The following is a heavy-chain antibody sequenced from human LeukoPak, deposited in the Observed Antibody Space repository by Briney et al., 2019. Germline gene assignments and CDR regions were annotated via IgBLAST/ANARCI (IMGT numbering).Heavy chain of an antibody. J-gene: IGHJ4*02. Sequence: SVKVSCKASGFTFTSSAVQWVRQARGQRLEWIGWIVVGSGNTNYAQKFQERVTITRDMSASTAYMELSSLRSEDTAVYYCAAGDYDFWSGLDYWGQGTLVTVSS. V-gene: IGHV1-58*01. CDR3: AAGDYDFWSGLDY. D-gene: IGHD3-3*01. CDR1: GFTFTSSA. CDR2: IVVGSGNT.